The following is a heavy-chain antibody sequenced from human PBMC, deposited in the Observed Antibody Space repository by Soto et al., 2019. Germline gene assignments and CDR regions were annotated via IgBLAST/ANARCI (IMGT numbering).Heavy chain of an antibody. CDR1: GFTFSSYW. CDR2: IKQDGSEK. Sequence: EVQLVESGGGLVQPGGSLRLSCAASGFTFSSYWMSWVRQAPGKGLEWVANIKQDGSEKYYVDSVKGRFTISRDNAKNPLYLQMNSLRAEDAAVYYCARGPPTRLLRCYYYSGMDAWGQGTTVTVSS. J-gene: IGHJ6*02. D-gene: IGHD2-15*01. V-gene: IGHV3-7*01. CDR3: ARGPPTRLLRCYYYSGMDA.